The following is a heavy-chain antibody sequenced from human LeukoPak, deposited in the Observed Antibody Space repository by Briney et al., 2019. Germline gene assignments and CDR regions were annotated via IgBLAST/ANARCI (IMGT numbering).Heavy chain of an antibody. CDR2: ICYDGSQK. V-gene: IGHV3-33*06. J-gene: IGHJ4*02. CDR1: GFTMKKFG. CDR3: VKGADGDYNFEDSFYFES. Sequence: TGGSLRLSCAASGFTMKKFGMPWVRQAPAKGLEREAVICYDGSQKNYLDSVKGRFTISRENTMNSLSLEMNGLRVEDTGVYYCVKGADGDYNFEDSFYFESWGQGTLVTVSS. D-gene: IGHD4-17*01.